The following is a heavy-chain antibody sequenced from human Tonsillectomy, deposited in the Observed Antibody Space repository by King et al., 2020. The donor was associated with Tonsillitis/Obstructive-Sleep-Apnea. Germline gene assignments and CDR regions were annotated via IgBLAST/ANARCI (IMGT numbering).Heavy chain of an antibody. V-gene: IGHV3-21*01. Sequence: VQLVESGGGLVKPGGSLRLSCAASGFTFSSYSMNWVRQAPGKGLEWVSSISSSSSYIYYADSVKGRFTTSRDNAKNSLYLQMNSLRAEDTAVYYCASELSRYCSSTSCRYYYMDVWGKGTTVTVSS. CDR1: GFTFSSYS. CDR3: ASELSRYCSSTSCRYYYMDV. CDR2: ISSSSSYI. J-gene: IGHJ6*03. D-gene: IGHD2-2*01.